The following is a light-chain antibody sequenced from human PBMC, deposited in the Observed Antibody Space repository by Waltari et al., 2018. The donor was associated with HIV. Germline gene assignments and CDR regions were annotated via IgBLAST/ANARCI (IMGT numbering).Light chain of an antibody. CDR2: YDS. J-gene: IGLJ3*02. V-gene: IGLV3-21*04. CDR3: QVWDSSSDHVL. CDR1: NIERHT. Sequence: SSVLTQPPSVSVAPGNTARITCGGNNIERHTVHWYQQKPGQAPALVIYYDSDRPSGIPERFSGSNSGDTATLTISRVGDGDEADYYCQVWDSSSDHVLFGGGTKLTVL.